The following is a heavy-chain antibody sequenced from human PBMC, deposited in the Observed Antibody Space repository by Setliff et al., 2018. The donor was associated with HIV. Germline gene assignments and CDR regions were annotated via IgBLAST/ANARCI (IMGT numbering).Heavy chain of an antibody. CDR2: INNDTTTT. J-gene: IGHJ4*02. D-gene: IGHD6-6*01. CDR1: GFTFSRYW. V-gene: IGHV3-74*01. Sequence: GGSLRLSCAASGFTFSRYWMYWVRQAPGQGLVWVSGINNDTTTTTYADSVKGRFSISRDNAKNTLYLQMNGLRGEDTAVYYCAMFSSSSGWGQGTQVTVSS. CDR3: AMFSSSSG.